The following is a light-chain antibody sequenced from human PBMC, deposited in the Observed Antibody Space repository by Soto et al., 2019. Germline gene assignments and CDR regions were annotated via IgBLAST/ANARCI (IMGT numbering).Light chain of an antibody. CDR2: TAS. Sequence: DIQMTQSPSTLSASLGDRVTITCRASQSISSSLAWYQQKPGKAPKLLIYTASSLESGVPSRFSGSGSGTEFTLTISSLQPDDFATYYCQQYNSYSLTFGGGTKVEIK. CDR1: QSISSS. V-gene: IGKV1-5*03. J-gene: IGKJ4*01. CDR3: QQYNSYSLT.